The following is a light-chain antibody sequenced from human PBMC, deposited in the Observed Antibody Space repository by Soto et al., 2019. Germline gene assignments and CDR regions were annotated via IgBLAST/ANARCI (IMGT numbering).Light chain of an antibody. Sequence: EKVMTQSPATLSVSPVEVATVSCSASQSVSSHLAWYQHKPGQASRLLFYDASTRATGIPARFSGSGSGTEFTLSIGSLQSEDFAIYYCQQYDNWPPRWTFGQGTKVDIK. CDR3: QQYDNWPPRWT. CDR2: DAS. J-gene: IGKJ2*01. V-gene: IGKV3-15*01. CDR1: QSVSSH.